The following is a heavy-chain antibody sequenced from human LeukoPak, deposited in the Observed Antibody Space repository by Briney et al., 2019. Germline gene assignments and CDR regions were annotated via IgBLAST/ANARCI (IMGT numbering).Heavy chain of an antibody. CDR2: IYTSGST. J-gene: IGHJ6*03. V-gene: IGHV4-4*07. D-gene: IGHD2-2*01. CDR3: AREVPATDYYYYYMDV. CDR1: GGSISSYY. Sequence: PSETLSLTCSVSGGSISSYYWTWIRQPAGKGLEWIGRIYTSGSTNYNPSLKSRVTMSVDTSKNQFSLKLSSVTAADTAVYYCAREVPATDYYYYYMDVWGKGTTVTVSS.